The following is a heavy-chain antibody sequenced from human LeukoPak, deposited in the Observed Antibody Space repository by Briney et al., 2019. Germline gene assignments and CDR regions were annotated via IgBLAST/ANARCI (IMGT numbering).Heavy chain of an antibody. Sequence: GGSLRLSCVASGFSFSSYSMNWVRQAPGKGLEWVSSISSTSTYIYYTDSVKGRFTISRDNAKNSLYLQMDSLRAEDTAVYYCARDPSAVPTAVNWFDPWGQGTLATVSS. CDR1: GFSFSSYS. J-gene: IGHJ5*02. D-gene: IGHD2-2*01. CDR2: ISSTSTYI. CDR3: ARDPSAVPTAVNWFDP. V-gene: IGHV3-21*06.